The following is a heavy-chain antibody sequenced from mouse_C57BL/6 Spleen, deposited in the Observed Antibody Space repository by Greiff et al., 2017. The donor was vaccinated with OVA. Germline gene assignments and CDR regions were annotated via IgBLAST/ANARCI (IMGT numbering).Heavy chain of an antibody. CDR3: ARRNSYYAMDY. Sequence: QVQLQQSGPGLVQPSQSLSITCPVSGFSLTGYGVHWVRQSPGKGLEWLGVIWSGGSTDYNAAFISRQSISKDNSKSQGILKMNSLQAYDTAIYYCARRNSYYAMDYWGQGTSVTVSS. V-gene: IGHV2-2*01. CDR2: IWSGGST. CDR1: GFSLTGYG. J-gene: IGHJ4*01.